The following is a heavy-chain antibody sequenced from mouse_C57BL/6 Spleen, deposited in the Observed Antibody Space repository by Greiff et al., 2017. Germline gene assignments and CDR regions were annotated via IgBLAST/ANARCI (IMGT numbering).Heavy chain of an antibody. CDR2: IYPSDGST. J-gene: IGHJ4*01. CDR3: ARVDGYYVDYAMDY. D-gene: IGHD2-3*01. CDR1: GYTFPSYD. V-gene: IGHV1-85*01. Sequence: VQLQQSGPELVKPGASVKLSCKASGYTFPSYDINWVKQRPGQGLEWIGRIYPSDGSTKYNEKFKGKATLTVDTSSSTAYMELHSLTSEDSAVYFCARVDGYYVDYAMDYWGQGTSVTVSS.